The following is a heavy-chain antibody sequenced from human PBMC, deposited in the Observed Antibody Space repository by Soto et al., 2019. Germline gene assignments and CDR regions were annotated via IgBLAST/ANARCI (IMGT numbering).Heavy chain of an antibody. CDR2: LYYSGIT. CDR3: ARSGRRGYVDY. J-gene: IGHJ4*02. CDR1: GGSITTYY. V-gene: IGHV4-59*01. Sequence: QVQLQESGPGLVKPSETLSLTCTVSGGSITTYYWSWIRQPPGKGLEWIGYLYYSGITNYNPSLKSXXNXSXXTHKNQYSLKLKSVTAADTAVYYCARSGRRGYVDYWGQGTLVTVCS. D-gene: IGHD1-1*01.